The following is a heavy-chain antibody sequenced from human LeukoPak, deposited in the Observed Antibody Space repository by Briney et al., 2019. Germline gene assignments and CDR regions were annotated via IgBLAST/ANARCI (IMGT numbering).Heavy chain of an antibody. CDR1: GFTFSNYN. V-gene: IGHV3-48*01. CDR2: ISSSSNTI. CDR3: ARVTMIRGVIHYMDV. J-gene: IGHJ6*03. D-gene: IGHD3-10*01. Sequence: GGSLRLSCAASGFTFSNYNMNWVRQAPGKGLEWLSYISSSSNTIYYADSVKGRFTVSRDNAKDSLYLQMNSLSAEGTAVFFCARVTMIRGVIHYMDVWGTGTTVTVSS.